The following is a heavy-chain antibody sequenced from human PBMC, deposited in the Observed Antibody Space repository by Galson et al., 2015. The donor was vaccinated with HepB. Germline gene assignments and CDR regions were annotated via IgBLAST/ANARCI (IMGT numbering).Heavy chain of an antibody. CDR3: ARRIAVAGIPYFDY. V-gene: IGHV1-2*02. D-gene: IGHD6-19*01. J-gene: IGHJ4*02. CDR2: INPNSGGT. CDR1: GYTFNGYY. Sequence: SVKVSCKASGYTFNGYYMYWVRQAPGQGLEWMGWINPNSGGTNYAQKFQGRVTMTRDTSISTAYMELSRLTSDDTAVYYCARRIAVAGIPYFDYWGQGTLVTVSS.